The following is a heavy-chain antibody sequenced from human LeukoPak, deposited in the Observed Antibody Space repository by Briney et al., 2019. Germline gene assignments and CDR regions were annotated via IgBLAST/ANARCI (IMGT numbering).Heavy chain of an antibody. CDR1: GYTFTSYY. D-gene: IGHD3-22*01. J-gene: IGHJ4*02. Sequence: ASVKVSCKASGYTFTSYYMHWVRQAPGQGLEWMGRINPNSGGTNYAQKFQGRVTMTRDTSISTVYTELSRLRSDDTAVYYCARVGYYESSGYYEYWGQGTLVTVSS. CDR2: INPNSGGT. CDR3: ARVGYYESSGYYEY. V-gene: IGHV1-2*06.